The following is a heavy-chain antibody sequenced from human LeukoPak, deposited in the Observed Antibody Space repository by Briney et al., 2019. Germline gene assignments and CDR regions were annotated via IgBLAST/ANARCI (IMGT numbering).Heavy chain of an antibody. CDR2: ISYSGST. Sequence: SETLSLTCTASGGSISNYYWIWIRQPPGKGLEWIGHISYSGSTNYNPSLKSRVTMSVDTSKNQFSLKVTSVTAADTAVYYCARGHDGVVGWFAPWGRGTLVTVSS. CDR1: GGSISNYY. J-gene: IGHJ5*02. D-gene: IGHD2-15*01. V-gene: IGHV4-59*01. CDR3: ARGHDGVVGWFAP.